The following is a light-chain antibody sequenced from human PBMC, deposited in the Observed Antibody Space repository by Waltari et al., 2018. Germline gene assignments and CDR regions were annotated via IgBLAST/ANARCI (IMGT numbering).Light chain of an antibody. CDR3: LVWHSTTDHHGV. Sequence: SYVVTQSPSVSVAPGETARITCGGDNIGSKRVQWYQQRPGQAPVLGISYDSDRPSGIPERFSGSNSGNTGTLTISWVEAEDEADYYCLVWHSTTDHHGVFGGGTKLTVL. V-gene: IGLV3-21*04. CDR1: NIGSKR. CDR2: YDS. J-gene: IGLJ2*01.